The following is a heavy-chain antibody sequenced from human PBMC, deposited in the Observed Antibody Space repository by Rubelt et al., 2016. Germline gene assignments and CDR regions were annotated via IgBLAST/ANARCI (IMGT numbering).Heavy chain of an antibody. J-gene: IGHJ3*01. Sequence: QVQLQESGPGLVEPSETLSLTCAVSGVSISSGNWWSWIRQPPGTGLEWIGEIFHSGSTNYNPSLKGRVTISVDTFKNQFSRKVNSVTAADTAVYYCARELGGDFDAYDFWGQGTMVTVSS. D-gene: IGHD2-21*02. V-gene: IGHV4-4*02. CDR2: IFHSGST. CDR3: ARELGGDFDAYDF. CDR1: GVSISSGNW.